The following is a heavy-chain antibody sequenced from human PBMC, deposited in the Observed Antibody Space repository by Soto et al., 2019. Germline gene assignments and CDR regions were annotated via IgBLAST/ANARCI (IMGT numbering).Heavy chain of an antibody. V-gene: IGHV3-23*01. J-gene: IGHJ4*02. D-gene: IGHD1-26*01. CDR1: GFTFSSYA. Sequence: EVQLLESGGGLVQPGGSLRLSCAASGFTFSSYAMRWVRQAPVKGLEWVSAISGSGDSTYYADSLKGRFTISRDNSKNTLYLQMNSLRAEDTAVDYCARRGSGSYYDYWGQGTLVTVSS. CDR3: ARRGSGSYYDY. CDR2: ISGSGDST.